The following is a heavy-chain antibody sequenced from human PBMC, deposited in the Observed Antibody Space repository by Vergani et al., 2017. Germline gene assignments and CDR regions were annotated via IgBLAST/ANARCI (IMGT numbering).Heavy chain of an antibody. V-gene: IGHV3-30*18. D-gene: IGHD3-10*01. CDR1: GFTFSSYG. Sequence: QVQLVESGGGVVQPGRSLRLSCAASGFTFSSYGMHWVRQAPGKGLEWVAVISYDGSNKYYADSVKGRFTISRDNSKNTLYLQMNSLRAEDTAVYYCAKGDYYYGSETLFDYWGQGTLVTVSS. CDR3: AKGDYYYGSETLFDY. CDR2: ISYDGSNK. J-gene: IGHJ4*02.